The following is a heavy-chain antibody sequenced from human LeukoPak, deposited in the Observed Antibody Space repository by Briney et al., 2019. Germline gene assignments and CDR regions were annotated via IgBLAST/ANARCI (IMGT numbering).Heavy chain of an antibody. J-gene: IGHJ4*02. CDR3: RFRPVPLGYCSSTSCYPDY. Sequence: GGSLRLSCAASGFTFSSYEMNWVRQAPGKGLEWVSYISSSGSTIYYADSVKGRFTISRDNAKNSLYLQMNSLRAEDTAVYYCRFRPVPLGYCSSTSCYPDYWGQGTLVTVSS. V-gene: IGHV3-48*03. CDR1: GFTFSSYE. D-gene: IGHD2-2*01. CDR2: ISSSGSTI.